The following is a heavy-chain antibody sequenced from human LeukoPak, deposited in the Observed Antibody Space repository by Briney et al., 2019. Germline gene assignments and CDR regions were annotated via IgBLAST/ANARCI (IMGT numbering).Heavy chain of an antibody. Sequence: ASVKVSCKASGYTFTSYDINWVRQATGQGLEWMGWMTPNSGNTGDAQKFQGRVTMTRNTSISTAYMELSSLRSEDTAVYYCARTIAVAVDAFDIWGQGTMVTVSS. D-gene: IGHD6-19*01. CDR2: MTPNSGNT. CDR1: GYTFTSYD. J-gene: IGHJ3*02. CDR3: ARTIAVAVDAFDI. V-gene: IGHV1-8*01.